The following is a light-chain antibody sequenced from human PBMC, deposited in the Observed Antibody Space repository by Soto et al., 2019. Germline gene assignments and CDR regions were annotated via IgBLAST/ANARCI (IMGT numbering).Light chain of an antibody. Sequence: DIQMAQSPSSLSASVGDRVSITCRASQGITSSLNWYQQKPGKAPKVLIYAASSLQSGVPSRFSGSRSGTDFTLTISSVQPEDFATYYCQQTYTIPRTFGGGTKVDIK. CDR1: QGITSS. J-gene: IGKJ4*01. CDR2: AAS. V-gene: IGKV1-39*01. CDR3: QQTYTIPRT.